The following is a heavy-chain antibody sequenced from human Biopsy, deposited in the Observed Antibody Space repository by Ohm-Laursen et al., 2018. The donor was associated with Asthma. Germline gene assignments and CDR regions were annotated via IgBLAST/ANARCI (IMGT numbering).Heavy chain of an antibody. V-gene: IGHV3-11*01. CDR1: GFTFSDYY. D-gene: IGHD6-19*01. Sequence: SLRLSCAASGFTFSDYYMSWIRQAPGKGLEWISYINGKSNSIEYADSVKGRFTISRDNAKNSPYLQMNSLRAEDTAVYYCARDSYSSGLYDDFESWDQGTLVTVSS. J-gene: IGHJ4*02. CDR3: ARDSYSSGLYDDFES. CDR2: INGKSNSI.